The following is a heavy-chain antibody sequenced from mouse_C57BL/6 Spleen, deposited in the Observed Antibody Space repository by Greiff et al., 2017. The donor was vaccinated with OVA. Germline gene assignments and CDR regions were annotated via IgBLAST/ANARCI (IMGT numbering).Heavy chain of an antibody. J-gene: IGHJ2*01. D-gene: IGHD2-2*01. CDR1: GFSLTSYG. V-gene: IGHV2-5*01. CDR2: IWRGGST. CDR3: AKNSDGYDYFDY. Sequence: VKLMESGPGLVQPSQSLSITCTVSGFSLTSYGVHWVRQSPGKGLEWLGVIWRGGSTDYNAAFMSRLSITKDNSKSQVFFKMNSLQADDTAIYYCAKNSDGYDYFDYWGQGTTLTVSS.